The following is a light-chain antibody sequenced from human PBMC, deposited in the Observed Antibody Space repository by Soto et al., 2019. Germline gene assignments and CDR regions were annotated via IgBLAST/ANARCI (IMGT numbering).Light chain of an antibody. CDR3: QSYDSSLSGWV. J-gene: IGLJ3*02. V-gene: IGLV1-40*01. CDR2: GNS. CDR1: SSNIVAGYD. Sequence: QSVLTQPPSVSGAPGQRVTISCTGSSSNIVAGYDVHWYQQLPGTAPKLLIYGNSNRASGVPDRFSGSKSGTSASLAITGLQAEDEADYYCQSYDSSLSGWVFGGGTKLTVL.